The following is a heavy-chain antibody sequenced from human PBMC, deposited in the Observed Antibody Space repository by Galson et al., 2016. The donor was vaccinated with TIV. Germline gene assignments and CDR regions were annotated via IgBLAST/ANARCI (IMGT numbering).Heavy chain of an antibody. D-gene: IGHD2/OR15-2a*01. CDR2: IRGNGRET. CDR1: GFIFSDYA. V-gene: IGHV3-23*01. CDR3: AKDSFYDSEAFDA. J-gene: IGHJ3*01. Sequence: SLRLSCAASGFIFSDYALSWARQAPGKGLEWVSGIRGNGRETYYVDSVKGRFTISRDNSKNMLYLQMSSLRAEDTALYYCAKDSFYDSEAFDAWGQGTMVTVSS.